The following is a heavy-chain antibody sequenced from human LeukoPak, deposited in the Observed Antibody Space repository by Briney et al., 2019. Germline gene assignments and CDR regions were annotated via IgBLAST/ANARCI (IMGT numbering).Heavy chain of an antibody. J-gene: IGHJ5*02. V-gene: IGHV3-7*01. D-gene: IGHD6-13*01. CDR3: ASAPSRIVAAGTPWFDP. Sequence: GGSLRLSCAASGFTFSSYSMNWVRQAPGKGLEWVANIKQDGSEKNYVDSVKGRFTISRDNAKNSLYLQMNSLRAEDTGVYYCASAPSRIVAAGTPWFDPWGQGTLVTVSS. CDR2: IKQDGSEK. CDR1: GFTFSSYS.